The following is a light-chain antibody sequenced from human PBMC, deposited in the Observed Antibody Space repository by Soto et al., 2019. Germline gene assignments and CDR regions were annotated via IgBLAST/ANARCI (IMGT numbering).Light chain of an antibody. J-gene: IGLJ7*02. CDR2: EGT. Sequence: QSALTQPASVSGSPGQSITISCSGTSSDFGGYNVVSWYQQHPGKAPKLIIYEGTKRPSGVSNRFSGSKSGNAASLTISGLQTEDGADYYCGPYADTSIFWVVFGGGTQRPAL. CDR1: SSDFGGYNV. V-gene: IGLV2-23*03. CDR3: GPYADTSIFWVV.